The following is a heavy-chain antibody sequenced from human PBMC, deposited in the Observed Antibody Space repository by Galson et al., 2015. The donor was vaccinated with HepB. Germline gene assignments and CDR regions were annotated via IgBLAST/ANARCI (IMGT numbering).Heavy chain of an antibody. CDR1: GFTFDDYA. CDR3: AKDMVAAFAGGAFDI. Sequence: LRLSCAASGFTFDDYAMHWVRQAPGKGLEWVSGISWNSGSIGYADSVKGRFTISRDNAKNSLYLQMNSLRAEDTALYYCAKDMVAAFAGGAFDIWGQGTMVTVSS. CDR2: ISWNSGSI. D-gene: IGHD2-15*01. V-gene: IGHV3-9*01. J-gene: IGHJ3*02.